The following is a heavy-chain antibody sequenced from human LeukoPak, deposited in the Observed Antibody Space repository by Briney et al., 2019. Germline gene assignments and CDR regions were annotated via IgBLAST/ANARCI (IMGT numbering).Heavy chain of an antibody. Sequence: PGGSLRLSCAASGFTFSSYGMSWVRQAPGKGLEWVSAISGSGGSTYHADSVKGRFTISRDNSKNTLYLQMNSLRAEDTAVYYCARDPYNGAYSEGYYYYYMDVWGKGTTVTVSS. V-gene: IGHV3-23*01. CDR2: ISGSGGST. J-gene: IGHJ6*03. CDR1: GFTFSSYG. D-gene: IGHD1-1*01. CDR3: ARDPYNGAYSEGYYYYYMDV.